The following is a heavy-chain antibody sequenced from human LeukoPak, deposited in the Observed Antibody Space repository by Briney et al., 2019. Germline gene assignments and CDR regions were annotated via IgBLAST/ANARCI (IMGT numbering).Heavy chain of an antibody. CDR3: AKDLAYYYDSSGYYALPGY. D-gene: IGHD3-22*01. Sequence: PGGSLRLSCAASGFSVSTNYMSWVRQAPGKGLEWVSVIDSGDRTYYADSVKGRFTISRDNSKNTLYLQMKSLRAEDTAVYYCAKDLAYYYDSSGYYALPGYWGQGTLVTVSS. V-gene: IGHV3-53*01. CDR1: GFSVSTNY. J-gene: IGHJ4*02. CDR2: IDSGDRT.